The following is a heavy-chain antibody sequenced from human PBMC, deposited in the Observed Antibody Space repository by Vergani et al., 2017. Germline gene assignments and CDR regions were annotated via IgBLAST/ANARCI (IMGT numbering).Heavy chain of an antibody. D-gene: IGHD3-22*01. J-gene: IGHJ4*02. V-gene: IGHV1-58*02. Sequence: QMQLVQSGPEVKKPGTSVKVSCKASGFTFTSSAMQWVRQARGQRLEWIGWIVVGSGNTNYAQKFQERVTITRDMSTSTAYMELSSLRSEDTAVYYCARATRKTPPKVVVIPEYFDYWGQGTLVTVSS. CDR1: GFTFTSSA. CDR3: ARATRKTPPKVVVIPEYFDY. CDR2: IVVGSGNT.